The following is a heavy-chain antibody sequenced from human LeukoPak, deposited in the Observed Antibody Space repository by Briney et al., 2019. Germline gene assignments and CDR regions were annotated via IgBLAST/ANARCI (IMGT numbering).Heavy chain of an antibody. CDR1: GFTFSTSA. D-gene: IGHD4-17*01. CDR3: AAELYGVYTDCCTFHL. J-gene: IGHJ3*01. V-gene: IGHV1-58*01. CDR2: IIVGSGAI. Sequence: SVKVSCKTSGFTFSTSAVQWVRQARGQRLEWIGWIIVGSGAINYAQSLQGRFTITRDMSTNTAYMELSSLGSEDSAVYYCAAELYGVYTDCCTFHLWGQGTMVTVSS.